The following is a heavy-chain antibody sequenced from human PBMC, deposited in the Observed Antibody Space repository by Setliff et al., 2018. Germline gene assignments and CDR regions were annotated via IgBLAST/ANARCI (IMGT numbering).Heavy chain of an antibody. D-gene: IGHD2-15*01. CDR3: AKMVGGSRSSGSCYFDY. J-gene: IGHJ4*02. Sequence: PGGSLRLSCAASEFTFSTFAMNWVRQAPGKGLEWVSAISGNGGSTYYTDSVKGRFTISRDNSKNTVYLQMNSLRAEDTAIYYCAKMVGGSRSSGSCYFDYWGQGTLVTVSS. CDR1: EFTFSTFA. V-gene: IGHV3-23*01. CDR2: ISGNGGST.